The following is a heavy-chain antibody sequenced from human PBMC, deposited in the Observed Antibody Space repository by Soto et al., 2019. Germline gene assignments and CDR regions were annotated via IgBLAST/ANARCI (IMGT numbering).Heavy chain of an antibody. D-gene: IGHD2-15*01. Sequence: AVKVSGKASGGTFSTHAIMWVRQAPGHGVAWMGGIIPISGTTYDTQRFQGRGTITADEPTSTAFMELSSLKSEDTDVFYCARGYCSGGNCYSCMDVWGQGTTVTVSS. CDR3: ARGYCSGGNCYSCMDV. CDR1: GGTFSTHA. V-gene: IGHV1-69*13. J-gene: IGHJ6*02. CDR2: IIPISGTT.